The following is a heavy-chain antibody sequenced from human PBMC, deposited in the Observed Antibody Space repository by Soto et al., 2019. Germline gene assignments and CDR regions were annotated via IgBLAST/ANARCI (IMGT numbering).Heavy chain of an antibody. CDR1: GGSISSGDYY. Sequence: TSETLSLTCTVSGGSISSGDYYWIWIRQPPGKGLEWIGYIYYSGSTYYNPSLKSRVTISVDTSKNQFSLKLSSVTAADTAVYYCARALPMIAAAGTAPYYFDYWGQGTLVTVSS. J-gene: IGHJ4*02. D-gene: IGHD6-13*01. CDR3: ARALPMIAAAGTAPYYFDY. CDR2: IYYSGST. V-gene: IGHV4-30-4*01.